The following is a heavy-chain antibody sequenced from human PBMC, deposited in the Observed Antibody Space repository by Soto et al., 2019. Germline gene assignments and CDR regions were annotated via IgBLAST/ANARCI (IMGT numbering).Heavy chain of an antibody. CDR3: ARHSPLAAGGAFEF. CDR1: GASISSNY. J-gene: IGHJ3*01. Sequence: PSETLSLTCTVSGASISSNYWSWIRQPPGKGLERIGYFSYSGSTNYNPSLKSRVIISVDTSRNQFSLKLTSVTATDTAMYYCARHSPLAAGGAFEFWGQGMMVTVSS. CDR2: FSYSGST. V-gene: IGHV4-59*08. D-gene: IGHD6-13*01.